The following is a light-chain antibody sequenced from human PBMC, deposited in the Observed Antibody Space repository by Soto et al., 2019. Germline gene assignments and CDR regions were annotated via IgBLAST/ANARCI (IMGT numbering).Light chain of an antibody. CDR1: HDIRNS. Sequence: IQMTQSPSSLSASIGDRVTITCHASHDIRNSLNWYQQTPGKHPKLLISDASNLELGVPSKFSGTGFGTDFSFTIINLQPEDIATYYCQQYDNLPLTFGGGTKVDIK. V-gene: IGKV1-33*01. J-gene: IGKJ4*01. CDR3: QQYDNLPLT. CDR2: DAS.